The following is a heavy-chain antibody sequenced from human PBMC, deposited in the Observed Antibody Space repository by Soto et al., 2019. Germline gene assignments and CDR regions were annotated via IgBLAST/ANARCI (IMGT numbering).Heavy chain of an antibody. CDR2: INPDGSTT. D-gene: IGHD4-4*01. V-gene: IGHV3-74*01. CDR3: ARVPTTVTTPGMDV. J-gene: IGHJ6*02. Sequence: GGSLRLSCAASGFTFSSYWMHWVRQAPGEGLMWVSRINPDGSTTSYADSVKGRFTISRDNAKNTLYLQMNSLRVEDTAVYYCARVPTTVTTPGMDVWGQGTTVTVSS. CDR1: GFTFSSYW.